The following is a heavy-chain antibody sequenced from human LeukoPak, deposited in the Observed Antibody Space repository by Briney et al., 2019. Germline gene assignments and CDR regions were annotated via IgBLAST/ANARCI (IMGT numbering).Heavy chain of an antibody. CDR2: IRYDGSNK. V-gene: IGHV3-30*02. J-gene: IGHJ4*02. CDR3: AKDKDPWKSTSISDFAY. CDR1: GFTFSTYG. Sequence: GGSLRLSCAASGFTFSTYGMHWVRQAPGKGLEWVAFIRYDGSNKYYADSVKGRFTISRDNSKNTLYLKMNSLRAEDTAVYFCAKDKDPWKSTSISDFAYWGQGALVTVSS. D-gene: IGHD1-1*01.